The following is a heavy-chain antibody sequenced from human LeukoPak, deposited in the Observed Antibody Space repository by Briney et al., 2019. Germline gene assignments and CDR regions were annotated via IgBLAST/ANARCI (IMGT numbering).Heavy chain of an antibody. CDR2: IYYSGST. J-gene: IGHJ4*02. Sequence: SETLSLTCTVSGGSISSSSYYWGWIRQPPGKGLEWIGSIYYSGSTYYNPSLKSRVTISVDTSKIQFSLKLSSVTAADTAVYYCARLPWGYSGSYFYDYWGQGTLVTVSS. V-gene: IGHV4-39*01. CDR1: GGSISSSSYY. CDR3: ARLPWGYSGSYFYDY. D-gene: IGHD1-26*01.